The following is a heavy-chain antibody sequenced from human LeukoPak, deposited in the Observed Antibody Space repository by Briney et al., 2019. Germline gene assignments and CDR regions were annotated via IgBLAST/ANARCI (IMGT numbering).Heavy chain of an antibody. D-gene: IGHD3-16*01. CDR2: INHSGST. Sequence: SESLSLTCAVYGGSLSDYYWIWIRQPRWKGLEWIGEINHSGSTNYNPSLKSRVTISVDTSKNQFSLKLSSVTAADTAVYYCARHYGPWGQGTLVTVSS. CDR1: GGSLSDYY. CDR3: ARHYGP. V-gene: IGHV4-34*01. J-gene: IGHJ5*02.